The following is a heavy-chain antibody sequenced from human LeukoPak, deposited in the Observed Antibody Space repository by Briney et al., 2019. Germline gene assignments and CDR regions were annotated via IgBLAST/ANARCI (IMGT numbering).Heavy chain of an antibody. V-gene: IGHV3-23*01. Sequence: PGGSLRLSCAASGFTFASYAMTWVRQAPGKGLEWVLVISGSGDATYSTDSVKGRFTISRDNSKNTLYLQMNSLRAEDTAVYYCTRAHSSGYNYFDYWGQGTLVTASS. CDR1: GFTFASYA. CDR3: TRAHSSGYNYFDY. CDR2: ISGSGDAT. J-gene: IGHJ4*02. D-gene: IGHD3-22*01.